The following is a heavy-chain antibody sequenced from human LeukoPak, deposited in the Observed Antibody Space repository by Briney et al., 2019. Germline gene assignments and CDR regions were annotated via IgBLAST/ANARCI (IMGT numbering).Heavy chain of an antibody. CDR1: GFTFSSYA. Sequence: AGGSLRLSCAASGFTFSSYAMSWVRQAPGKGLEWVSAISGSGGSTYYADSAKGRFTISRDNSKNTLSLQMNSLRAGDTAVYYCAKEVSNGGVFDSWGQGTLVTVSS. D-gene: IGHD3-16*01. V-gene: IGHV3-23*01. CDR2: ISGSGGST. J-gene: IGHJ4*02. CDR3: AKEVSNGGVFDS.